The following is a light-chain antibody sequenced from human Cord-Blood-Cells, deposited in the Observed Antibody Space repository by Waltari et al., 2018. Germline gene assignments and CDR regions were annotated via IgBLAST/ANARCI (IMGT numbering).Light chain of an antibody. CDR1: SSNIGAGYD. V-gene: IGLV1-40*01. CDR3: QSYDSSLSGSV. CDR2: GNS. J-gene: IGLJ7*01. Sequence: QSVLTQPPSVSGAPGQRVTISCTGSSSNIGAGYDVPWYQQLPGKAPKLLIYGNSNRPSGVPDRFSGSKSGTSASLAITGLQAEDEADYYCQSYDSSLSGSVFGGGTQLTVL.